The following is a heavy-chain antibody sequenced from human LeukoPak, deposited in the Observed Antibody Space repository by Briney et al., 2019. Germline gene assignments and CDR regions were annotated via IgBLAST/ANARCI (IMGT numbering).Heavy chain of an antibody. J-gene: IGHJ6*03. CDR3: ARDWGVSARPGYMDV. CDR1: GGSITSYY. Sequence: SETLSLTCTVSGGSITSYYWSWIRQPPGKGLEWIAYIYYSGSTNYNPSLKSRVTISVDTSKNQFSLKLSPVTAADTAVYYCARDWGVSARPGYMDVWGKGTTVTVSS. CDR2: IYYSGST. V-gene: IGHV4-59*01. D-gene: IGHD6-6*01.